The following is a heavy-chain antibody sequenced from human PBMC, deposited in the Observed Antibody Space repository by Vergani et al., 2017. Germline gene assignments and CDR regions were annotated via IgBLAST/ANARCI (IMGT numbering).Heavy chain of an antibody. CDR1: GGSFSGYY. CDR2: INHSGST. D-gene: IGHD2/OR15-2a*01. Sequence: QVQLQQWGAGLLKPSETLSLTCAVYGGSFSGYYWSWIRQPPGKGLEWSGEINHSGSTNYNPSLKSRVTISVDTSKNQFSLKLSSVTAADTAVYYCARGVFRRPFFDYWGQGTLVTVSS. CDR3: ARGVFRRPFFDY. V-gene: IGHV4-34*01. J-gene: IGHJ4*02.